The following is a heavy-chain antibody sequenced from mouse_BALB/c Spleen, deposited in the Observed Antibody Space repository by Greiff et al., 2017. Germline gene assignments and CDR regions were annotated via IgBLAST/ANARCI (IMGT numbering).Heavy chain of an antibody. V-gene: IGHV1S132*01. J-gene: IGHJ3*01. CDR2: IYPGTGST. D-gene: IGHD3-3*01. Sequence: VQLQQSGAELVRPGASVKLSCKTSGYIFTCYWIHWVQQRSGQGLLWIARIYPGTGSTYYNEKFKGKATLTADKSSSTAYMQLSSLKSEDSAVYFCARGAGKAWFAYWGQGTLVTVSA. CDR1: GYIFTCYW. CDR3: ARGAGKAWFAY.